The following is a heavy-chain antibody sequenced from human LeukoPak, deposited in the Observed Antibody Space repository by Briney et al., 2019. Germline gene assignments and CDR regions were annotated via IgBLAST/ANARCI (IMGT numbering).Heavy chain of an antibody. CDR2: ISYDGGDK. CDR1: GFTFSSYE. CDR3: AKSNVIRGFVVEEGFDP. J-gene: IGHJ5*02. V-gene: IGHV3-30*18. D-gene: IGHD3-10*01. Sequence: QTGGSLRLSCAASGFTFSSYEMHWVRQAPGLGPEWVAVISYDGGDKYYADSVKGRFTISRDNSKNTLYLQMNGLRAEDTALYSCAKSNVIRGFVVEEGFDPWGQGTLVTVS.